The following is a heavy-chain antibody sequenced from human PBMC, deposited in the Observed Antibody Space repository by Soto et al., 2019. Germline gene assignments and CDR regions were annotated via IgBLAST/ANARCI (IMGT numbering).Heavy chain of an antibody. J-gene: IGHJ6*02. D-gene: IGHD3-10*01. CDR3: ARPLWFGEGTMDV. Sequence: SETLSLTCTVSGGSISSSSYYWGWIRQPPGKGLEWIGSIYYSGSTYYNPSLKSRVTISVDTSKNQFSLKLSSVTAADTAVYYCARPLWFGEGTMDVSGQGTTVTVSS. V-gene: IGHV4-39*01. CDR1: GGSISSSSYY. CDR2: IYYSGST.